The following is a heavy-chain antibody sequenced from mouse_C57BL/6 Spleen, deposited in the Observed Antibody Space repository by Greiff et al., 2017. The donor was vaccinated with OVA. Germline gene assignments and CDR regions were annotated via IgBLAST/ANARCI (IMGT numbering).Heavy chain of an antibody. CDR3: ARDFGTTVVRDYAMDY. J-gene: IGHJ4*01. D-gene: IGHD1-1*01. CDR1: GYTFTSYW. V-gene: IGHV1-53*01. Sequence: QVQLQQPGTELVKPGASVKLSCKASGYTFTSYWMHWVKQRPGQGLEWIGNINPSNGGTNYNEKFKSKATLTVDKSSSTAYMQLSSLTSEDSAVYYCARDFGTTVVRDYAMDYWGQGTSVTVSS. CDR2: INPSNGGT.